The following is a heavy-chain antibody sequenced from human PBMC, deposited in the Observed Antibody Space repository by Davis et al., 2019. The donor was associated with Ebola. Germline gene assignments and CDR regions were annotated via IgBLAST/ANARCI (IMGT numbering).Heavy chain of an antibody. Sequence: GGSLRLSCAASGFTFSGSAMHWVRQASGKGLEWVGRIRSKANSYATAYAVSVKGRFTISRDDSKNTAYLQMNSLKTEDTAVYYCTRNTVAGTDYWGQGTLVTVSS. D-gene: IGHD6-19*01. J-gene: IGHJ4*02. CDR2: IRSKANSYAT. CDR1: GFTFSGSA. CDR3: TRNTVAGTDY. V-gene: IGHV3-73*01.